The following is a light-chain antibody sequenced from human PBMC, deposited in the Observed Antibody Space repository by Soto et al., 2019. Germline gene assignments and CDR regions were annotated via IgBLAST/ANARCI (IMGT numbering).Light chain of an antibody. Sequence: DIQMTQSPSTLSASVGDRVTFTCRASQSISSWLAWYQQKPGKAPKLLIYNASSLRSGVPSRFSGSGSGTEFTLTISSLQPDDFATYYCQQYSTYWTFGQGTKVEIK. CDR3: QQYSTYWT. CDR1: QSISSW. J-gene: IGKJ1*01. CDR2: NAS. V-gene: IGKV1-5*01.